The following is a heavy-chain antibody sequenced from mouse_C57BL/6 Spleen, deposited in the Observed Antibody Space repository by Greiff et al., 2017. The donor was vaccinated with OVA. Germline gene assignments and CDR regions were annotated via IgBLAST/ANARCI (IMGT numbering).Heavy chain of an antibody. J-gene: IGHJ2*01. CDR1: GFTFSSYA. CDR2: ISSGGDYI. Sequence: EVQLVESGEGLVKPGGSLKLSCAASGFTFSSYAMSWVRQTPEKRLEWVAYISSGGDYIYYADTVKGRFTISRDNARNTLYLQMSSLKSEDTAMYYCTRETLPYYFDYWGQGTTLTVAS. D-gene: IGHD2-10*01. V-gene: IGHV5-9-1*02. CDR3: TRETLPYYFDY.